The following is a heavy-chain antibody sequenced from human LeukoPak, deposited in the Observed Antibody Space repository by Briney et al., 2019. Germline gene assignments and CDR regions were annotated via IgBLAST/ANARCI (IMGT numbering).Heavy chain of an antibody. J-gene: IGHJ4*02. CDR2: IYSGGRT. D-gene: IGHD3-16*01. CDR3: AREGPGGNAFDY. Sequence: GGSLRLSCAASGFAVSTKYMSWVRPAPGKGLEWVSIIYSGGRTYYADSVKGRFNISRDNSKNTLYLQMNSLRAEDTAVYCCAREGPGGNAFDYWGQGTLVTVSS. CDR1: GFAVSTKY. V-gene: IGHV3-66*01.